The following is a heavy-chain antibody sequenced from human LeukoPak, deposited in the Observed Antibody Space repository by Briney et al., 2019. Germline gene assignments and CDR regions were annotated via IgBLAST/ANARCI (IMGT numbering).Heavy chain of an antibody. CDR3: ARGGTMVRGVMRAFDI. J-gene: IGHJ3*02. V-gene: IGHV4-34*01. Sequence: PSETLSLTCAVYGGSFSGYYWSWIRQPPGKGLEWIGEINHSGSTSYNPSLKSRVTISVDTSKNQFSLKLSSVTAADTAVYYCARGGTMVRGVMRAFDIWGQGTMVTVSS. CDR2: INHSGST. CDR1: GGSFSGYY. D-gene: IGHD3-10*01.